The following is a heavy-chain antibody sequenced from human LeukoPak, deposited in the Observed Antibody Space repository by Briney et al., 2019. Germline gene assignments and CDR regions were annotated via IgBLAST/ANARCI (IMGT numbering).Heavy chain of an antibody. CDR1: GFTFSSYA. CDR2: ISGSGGST. CDR3: AKKPYTMIVGLVQH. Sequence: GGTLRLSCAASGFTFSSYAMSWVRQAPGKGLEWVSAISGSGGSTYYADSVKGRFTISRDNSKNTLYLQMNSLRAEDTAVYYCAKKPYTMIVGLVQHWGQGTLVTVSS. D-gene: IGHD3-22*01. V-gene: IGHV3-23*01. J-gene: IGHJ1*01.